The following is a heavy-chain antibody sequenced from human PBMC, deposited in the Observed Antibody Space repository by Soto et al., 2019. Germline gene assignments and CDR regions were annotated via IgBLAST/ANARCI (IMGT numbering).Heavy chain of an antibody. D-gene: IGHD1-7*01. CDR1: GYNFIAQN. J-gene: IGHJ3*01. CDR2: MNPNSGGS. CDR3: ARERHLNSPSDAFDL. V-gene: IGHV1-2*02. Sequence: QVQLVQSGAEVKKPGASVKVSCMASGYNFIAQNIHWVRQAPGLGLEWMGKMNPNSGGSDYAQEFQGRVPVTRDTSISTGYMDLTSLKSDDTAVYYCARERHLNSPSDAFDLWGQGTMVIVSS.